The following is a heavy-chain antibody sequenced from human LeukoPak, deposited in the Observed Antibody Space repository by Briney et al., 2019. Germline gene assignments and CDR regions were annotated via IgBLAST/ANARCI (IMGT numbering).Heavy chain of an antibody. CDR1: GGSISSSNW. CDR2: IYHSGST. Sequence: SETLSLTCAVSGGSISSSNWWSWVRQPPGKGLEWIGEIYHSGSTNYNPSLKSRVTISVDKSKNQFSLKLSSVTAADTAVYYCATKSPYNILTGYYQDAYYYGMDVWGQGTTVTVSS. J-gene: IGHJ6*02. CDR3: ATKSPYNILTGYYQDAYYYGMDV. V-gene: IGHV4-4*02. D-gene: IGHD3-9*01.